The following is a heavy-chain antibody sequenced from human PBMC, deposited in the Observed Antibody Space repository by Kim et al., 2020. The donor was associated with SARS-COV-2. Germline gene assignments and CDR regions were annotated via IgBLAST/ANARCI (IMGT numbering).Heavy chain of an antibody. CDR2: INPNSGGT. CDR3: ASNMERDWLVPIDY. D-gene: IGHD6-19*01. Sequence: ASVKVSCKASGYTFTGYYMHWVRQAPGQGLEWMGRINPNSGGTNYAQRFQGRVTMTRDTSISTAYMELSRLRSDDTAVYYCASNMERDWLVPIDYWGQGTLVTVSS. CDR1: GYTFTGYY. J-gene: IGHJ4*02. V-gene: IGHV1-2*06.